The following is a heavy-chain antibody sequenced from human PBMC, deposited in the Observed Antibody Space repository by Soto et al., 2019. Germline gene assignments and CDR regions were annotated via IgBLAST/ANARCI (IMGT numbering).Heavy chain of an antibody. D-gene: IGHD1-26*01. J-gene: IGHJ4*02. V-gene: IGHV4-59*08. CDR3: ARHENGGTYPLDY. Sequence: QVQLQESGPGLVKPSETLSLTCTVSGASITTYYWAWIRQPPGKGLEYIGHVYYTGSADYSPSLTRRVTMSVDTSKNQFSLKLNSVTAADTALYYCARHENGGTYPLDYWGQGTLVTVSS. CDR1: GASITTYY. CDR2: VYYTGSA.